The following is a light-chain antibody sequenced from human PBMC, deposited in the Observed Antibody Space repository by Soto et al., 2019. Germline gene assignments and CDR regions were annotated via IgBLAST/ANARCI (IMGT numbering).Light chain of an antibody. CDR1: QSISNH. J-gene: IGKJ1*01. Sequence: DIQMTQSPSSLSASVEDRVIITCRASQSISNHLNWYQQKPGKAPKLLIFAASSLQSGVPSRFSGSRSGPDLTLTISSLQPEDFATYYCQQSYSSPPTFGQGTKVDSK. V-gene: IGKV1-39*01. CDR2: AAS. CDR3: QQSYSSPPT.